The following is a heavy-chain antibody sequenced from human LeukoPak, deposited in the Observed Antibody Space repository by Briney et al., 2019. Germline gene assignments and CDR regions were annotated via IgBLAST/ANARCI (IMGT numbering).Heavy chain of an antibody. J-gene: IGHJ3*02. CDR2: ISGSGGST. CDR3: AKLRGPLFYLHAFDI. V-gene: IGHV3-23*01. CDR1: GFTFSSYA. Sequence: GGSLRLSCAASGFTFSSYAMSWVRQAPGKGLEWVSAISGSGGSTYYADSVRGRFTISRDNSKNTLYLQMNSLRAEDTAVYYCAKLRGPLFYLHAFDIWGQGTMVTVSS. D-gene: IGHD3-3*01.